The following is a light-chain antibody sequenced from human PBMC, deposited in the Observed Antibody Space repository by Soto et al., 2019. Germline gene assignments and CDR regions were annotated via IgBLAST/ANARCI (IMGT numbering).Light chain of an antibody. J-gene: IGKJ3*01. CDR3: QQSYRTLT. CDR1: QSVTTY. V-gene: IGKV1-39*01. CDR2: ETS. Sequence: DIQLTQSPSSLSASVGDRVTITYRASQSVTTYLNWYQQKPGEDPKLLIYETSNLESGVPPRFSGSVSGTDFNLTINSLQHEDFATYYCQQSYRTLTFGPGTKVGIK.